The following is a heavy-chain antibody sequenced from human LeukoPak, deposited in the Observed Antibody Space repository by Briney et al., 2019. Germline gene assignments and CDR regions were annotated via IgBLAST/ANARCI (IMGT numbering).Heavy chain of an antibody. CDR3: ASDQLGYSSSSVEVY. D-gene: IGHD6-6*01. CDR1: GGSISSSSYY. J-gene: IGHJ4*02. Sequence: SETLSLTCTVSGGSISSSSYYWGWIRQPPGKGLEWIGSIYYSGSTYYNPSLKSRVTISVDTSRNQFSLKLSSVTAADTAVYYCASDQLGYSSSSVEVYWGQGTLVTVSS. V-gene: IGHV4-39*07. CDR2: IYYSGST.